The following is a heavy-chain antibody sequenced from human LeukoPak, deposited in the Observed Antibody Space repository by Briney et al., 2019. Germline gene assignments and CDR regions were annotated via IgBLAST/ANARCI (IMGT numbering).Heavy chain of an antibody. CDR1: GFTFSTYV. J-gene: IGHJ4*02. V-gene: IGHV3-23*01. Sequence: GGSLRLSCAASGFTFSTYVMNWFRQAPGKGLEWVSTISVGAEYIFYADSVKGRFTISRDDSNNTLYLQMHSLRAEDTALYYCASGPPFLKYFEYWGQGTLVTVSS. D-gene: IGHD3-3*01. CDR3: ASGPPFLKYFEY. CDR2: ISVGAEYI.